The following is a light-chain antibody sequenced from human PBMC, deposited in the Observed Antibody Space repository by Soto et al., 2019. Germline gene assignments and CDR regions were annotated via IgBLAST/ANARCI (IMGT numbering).Light chain of an antibody. CDR3: QQYYSIPYT. J-gene: IGKJ2*01. CDR1: RTVLYSSNNKNY. V-gene: IGKV4-1*01. Sequence: DIVMTQSPDSLAVSLGERATINCKSSRTVLYSSNNKNYLAWYQQKPGQPPKLLIYWAATRESGVPDRFSGRGSGTDFTLTISSLQAEDVAVYYCQQYYSIPYTFGQGTNLEIK. CDR2: WAA.